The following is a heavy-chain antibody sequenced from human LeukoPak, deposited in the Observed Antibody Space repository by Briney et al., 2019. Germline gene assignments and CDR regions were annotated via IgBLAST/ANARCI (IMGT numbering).Heavy chain of an antibody. V-gene: IGHV1-46*01. D-gene: IGHD4-17*01. J-gene: IGHJ4*02. Sequence: ASVKVSCKASGYSFTNYYMHWVRQAPGQGLEWMAIINPSGGSTSYAQKFQGRVTVTSDTSSSTVYMDLTSLRSDDTAVYYCARRSGDYGYYLDYSGQGTQVTVSS. CDR3: ARRSGDYGYYLDY. CDR2: INPSGGST. CDR1: GYSFTNYY.